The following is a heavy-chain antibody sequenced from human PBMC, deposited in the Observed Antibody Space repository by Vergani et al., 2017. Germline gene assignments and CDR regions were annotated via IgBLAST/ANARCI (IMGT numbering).Heavy chain of an antibody. CDR2: ISSNGGST. V-gene: IGHV3-64*07. D-gene: IGHD4-23*01. Sequence: EVQLVESGGGLVQPGGSLRLSCAASGFTFSSYAMHWVRQAPGKGLEYVSAISSNGGSTYYADSVKGRFTISRDNSKNTLYLQMGSLRAEEMAVYYCAILGCDYGGNVPDIWGQGTMVTVSS. J-gene: IGHJ3*02. CDR3: AILGCDYGGNVPDI. CDR1: GFTFSSYA.